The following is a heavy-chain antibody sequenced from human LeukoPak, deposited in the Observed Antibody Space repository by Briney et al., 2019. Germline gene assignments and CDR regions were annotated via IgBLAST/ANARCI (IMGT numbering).Heavy chain of an antibody. CDR3: ARDRCSSTSCSYYYYYGMDV. Sequence: GASVTVSCKASGYTFTGYYMHWVRQAPGQGLEWMGWINPNSGGTNYAQKFQGRVTMTRDTSISTAYMELSRLRSDDTAVYYCARDRCSSTSCSYYYYYGMDVWGQGTTVTVSS. J-gene: IGHJ6*02. D-gene: IGHD2-2*01. V-gene: IGHV1-2*02. CDR1: GYTFTGYY. CDR2: INPNSGGT.